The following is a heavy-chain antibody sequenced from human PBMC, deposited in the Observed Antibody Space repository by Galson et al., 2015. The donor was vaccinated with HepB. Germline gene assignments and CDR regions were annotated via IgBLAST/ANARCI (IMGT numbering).Heavy chain of an antibody. V-gene: IGHV2-70*11. D-gene: IGHD4-17*01. CDR2: LDWGGDK. CDR3: ARLPTVTTYYFKGVDV. CDR1: GFSLSATGMC. J-gene: IGHJ6*02. Sequence: PALVKPTQTLTLTCTFSGFSLSATGMCVNWVRQPPGKALEWLGRLDWGGDKYYRTSLKTRLTISRDASKNPVGLTMTNVDPLDTAVYYCARLPTVTTYYFKGVDVWGQGTTVTVSS.